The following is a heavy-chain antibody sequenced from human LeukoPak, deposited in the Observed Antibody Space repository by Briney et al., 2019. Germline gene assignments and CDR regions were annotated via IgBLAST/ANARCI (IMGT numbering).Heavy chain of an antibody. D-gene: IGHD3-22*01. V-gene: IGHV4-34*01. Sequence: PSETLSLTCAVYGGSFSGYYWSWIRQPPGKGLEWIGEINHSGSTNYNPSLKSRVTISVDTSKNQFSLKLSSVTAADTAVYYCARRAIVVVIKAGYYFDYWGQGTLVTVSS. J-gene: IGHJ4*02. CDR1: GGSFSGYY. CDR2: INHSGST. CDR3: ARRAIVVVIKAGYYFDY.